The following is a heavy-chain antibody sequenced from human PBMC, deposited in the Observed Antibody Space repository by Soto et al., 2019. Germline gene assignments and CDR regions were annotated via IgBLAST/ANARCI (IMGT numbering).Heavy chain of an antibody. CDR3: ARLDLRFLEWFPDAFDI. CDR1: GFTFSSYW. D-gene: IGHD3-3*01. V-gene: IGHV3-7*05. CDR2: IKQDGSEK. J-gene: IGHJ3*02. Sequence: GGSLRLSCAASGFTFSSYWMSWVRQAPGKGLEWVANIKQDGSEKYYVDSVKGRFTISRDNAKNSLYLQMNSLRAEDTAVYYCARLDLRFLEWFPDAFDIWGQGTMVTVSS.